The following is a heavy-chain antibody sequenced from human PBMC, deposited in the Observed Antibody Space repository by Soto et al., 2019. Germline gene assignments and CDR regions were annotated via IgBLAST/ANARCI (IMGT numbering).Heavy chain of an antibody. D-gene: IGHD3-3*01. CDR2: ISGRGSST. CDR1: GFTFTSHA. CDR3: AKDIGRSFGNGYYIDY. Sequence: EVQLLESGGGLVQPGGSLRLSCAASGFTFTSHAMTWVRQAPGRGLEWVSTISGRGSSTFYADSVKGRFTIARDNSNNTLYVQMSSLRVEDTAIYYCAKDIGRSFGNGYYIDYWGQGTQVTVSS. J-gene: IGHJ4*02. V-gene: IGHV3-23*01.